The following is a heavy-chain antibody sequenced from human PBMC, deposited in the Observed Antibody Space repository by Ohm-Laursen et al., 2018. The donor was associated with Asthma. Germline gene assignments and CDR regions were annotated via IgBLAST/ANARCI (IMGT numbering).Heavy chain of an antibody. Sequence: SLRLSCTASGFTFSSYSMHWVRRTPDKGLEWVAVISYDGSNQYYADSVKGRFTISRDNSKNSLYLQMNSLRAEDTALYYCAKGGTYGGNHYFDYWGQGTLVTVSS. CDR2: ISYDGSNQ. D-gene: IGHD4-23*01. V-gene: IGHV3-30-3*01. CDR3: AKGGTYGGNHYFDY. CDR1: GFTFSSYS. J-gene: IGHJ4*02.